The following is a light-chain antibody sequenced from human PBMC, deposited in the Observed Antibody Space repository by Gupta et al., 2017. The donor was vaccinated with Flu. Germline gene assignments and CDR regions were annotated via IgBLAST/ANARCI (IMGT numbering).Light chain of an antibody. CDR3: QQYSSSWT. CDR1: QSIASSY. V-gene: IGKV3-20*01. CDR2: DTS. J-gene: IGKJ1*01. Sequence: EIVLTQSPGTLSLSPGERATLSCRASQSIASSYLAWYQQKPGQAPRLLIYDTSSRATGIPDRFSGSGSGPDFTLTISRLEPEDFAVYYCQQYSSSWTFGPGTKVEIK.